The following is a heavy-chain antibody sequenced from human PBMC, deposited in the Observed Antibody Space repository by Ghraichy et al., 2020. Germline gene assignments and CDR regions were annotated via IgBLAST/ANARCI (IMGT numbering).Heavy chain of an antibody. V-gene: IGHV3-7*01. CDR2: IKGDGSEK. CDR3: ARLTRSSRTARGAFEN. D-gene: IGHD3-10*01. CDR1: GFNFNDFW. J-gene: IGHJ4*02. Sequence: GSLRLSCAGSGFNFNDFWMTWVRQAPGKGLEWVASIKGDGSEKNYVDSVRGRFTISRANPKRSLDLKINRLRVDDTAVYYCARLTRSSRTARGAFENWGQGALLTVSS.